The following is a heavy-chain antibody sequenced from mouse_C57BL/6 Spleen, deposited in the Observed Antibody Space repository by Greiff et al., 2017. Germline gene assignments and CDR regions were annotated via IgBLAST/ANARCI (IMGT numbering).Heavy chain of an antibody. CDR2: IDPETGGT. J-gene: IGHJ4*01. CDR3: TSRYGSSYLYYAMDY. CDR1: GYTFTDYE. V-gene: IGHV1-15*01. D-gene: IGHD1-1*01. Sequence: QVQLQQSGAELVRPGASVTLSCKASGYTFTDYEMHWVKQTPVHGLEWIGAIDPETGGTAYNQKFKGKAILTADKSSSTAYMELRSLTSEDSAVYDCTSRYGSSYLYYAMDYWGQGTSVTVSS.